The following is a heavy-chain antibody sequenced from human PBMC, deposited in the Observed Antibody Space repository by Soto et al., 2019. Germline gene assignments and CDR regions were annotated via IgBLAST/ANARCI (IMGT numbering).Heavy chain of an antibody. V-gene: IGHV4-59*01. CDR3: AREVGASPDYFDS. Sequence: SETLSLTCTVSGGSINRYYWNWIRQPPGKGLEWIGYFYYSGSTIYTPSLRGRVTISLDTSKNQFSLRLTSVTAADTAVYYCAREVGASPDYFDSWGQGTLVTVSS. D-gene: IGHD1-26*01. J-gene: IGHJ4*02. CDR1: GGSINRYY. CDR2: FYYSGST.